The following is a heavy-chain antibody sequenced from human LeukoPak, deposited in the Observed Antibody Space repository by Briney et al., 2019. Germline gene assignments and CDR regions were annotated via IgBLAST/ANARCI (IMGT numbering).Heavy chain of an antibody. Sequence: GGSLRLSCTASGFTFSSSAMSWVRQAPGKGLEWVSSISGSGGSPYYADSVKGRFTISRDNSKNTLYLQMNSLRAEDTAVYYCAKGPLLWDWGQGTLVTVSS. CDR1: GFTFSSSA. CDR3: AKGPLLWD. CDR2: ISGSGGSP. V-gene: IGHV3-23*01. D-gene: IGHD2/OR15-2a*01. J-gene: IGHJ4*02.